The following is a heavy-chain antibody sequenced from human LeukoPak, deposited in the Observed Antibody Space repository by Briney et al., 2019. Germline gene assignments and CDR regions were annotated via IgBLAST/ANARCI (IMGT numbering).Heavy chain of an antibody. CDR1: GYSFTSHW. J-gene: IGHJ3*02. CDR3: ARKGYCSSTSCYTDDAFGI. Sequence: GESLKISCKGSGYSFTSHWIGWVRQMPGKGLEYMGIIYPGDSDTRYSPSFQGQVTISADKSISTAYLQWSSLRASDTAMYYCARKGYCSSTSCYTDDAFGIWAKGQWSPSLQ. CDR2: IYPGDSDT. D-gene: IGHD2-2*01. V-gene: IGHV5-51*01.